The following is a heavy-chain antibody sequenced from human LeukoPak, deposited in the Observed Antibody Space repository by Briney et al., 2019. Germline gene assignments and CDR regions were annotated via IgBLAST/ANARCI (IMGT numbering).Heavy chain of an antibody. Sequence: GASVKVSCKASGYTFTSYYMHWVRQAPGQGLEWMGIINPSGGSTSYAQKFQGRVTMTRDMSTSTVYMELSSLRSEDTAVYYCVTGDSSGYGKFDYWGQGTLVTVSS. V-gene: IGHV1-46*01. CDR1: GYTFTSYY. D-gene: IGHD3-22*01. CDR2: INPSGGST. CDR3: VTGDSSGYGKFDY. J-gene: IGHJ4*02.